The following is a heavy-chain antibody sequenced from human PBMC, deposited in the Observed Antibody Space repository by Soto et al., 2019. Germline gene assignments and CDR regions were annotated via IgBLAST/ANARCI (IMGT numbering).Heavy chain of an antibody. J-gene: IGHJ2*01. Sequence: QVQLVQSGAGMKKPGSSVKVSCKASGGTFSRYAISWVRQAPGQGLEWMGGIIPIFGTPKYAQKFQGRVTITADESTSTTYMELSSLRPEDTAIYYCASAAAGYWYFDLWGRGTLLTVSS. CDR3: ASAAAGYWYFDL. D-gene: IGHD6-13*01. CDR2: IIPIFGTP. V-gene: IGHV1-69*01. CDR1: GGTFSRYA.